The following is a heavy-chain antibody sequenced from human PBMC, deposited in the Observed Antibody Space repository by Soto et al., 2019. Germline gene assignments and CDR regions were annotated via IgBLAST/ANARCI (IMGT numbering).Heavy chain of an antibody. J-gene: IGHJ6*03. V-gene: IGHV4-34*01. CDR2: INHSGST. CDR1: GGSFSGYY. D-gene: IGHD3-10*01. Sequence: SETLSLTCAVYGGSFSGYYWSWIRQPPGKGLEWIGEINHSGSTNYNPSLKSRVTISVDTSKNQFSLKLSSVTAADTAVYYCARAPRDLGRGYYGSGSYYNPEPNYYYMDVWGKGTTVTVSS. CDR3: ARAPRDLGRGYYGSGSYYNPEPNYYYMDV.